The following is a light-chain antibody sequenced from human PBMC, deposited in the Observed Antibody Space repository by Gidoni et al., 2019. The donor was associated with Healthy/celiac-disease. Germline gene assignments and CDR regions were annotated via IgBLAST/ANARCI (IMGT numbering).Light chain of an antibody. V-gene: IGKV1-5*03. CDR2: KAS. J-gene: IGKJ3*01. CDR3: QQYNSYLFT. CDR1: QSISSW. Sequence: DIQMTQSPSTLSASVGDRVTITCRASQSISSWLAWYQQKPGKALKLLIYKASSLESEVPSRFSGSGSGTEFTLTISSLQPDDFATYYCQQYNSYLFTFGPGTKVDIK.